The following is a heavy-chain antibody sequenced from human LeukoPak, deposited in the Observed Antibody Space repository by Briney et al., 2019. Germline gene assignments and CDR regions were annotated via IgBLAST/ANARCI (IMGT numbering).Heavy chain of an antibody. CDR3: ARGDVFQWNYDY. V-gene: IGHV3-21*01. CDR1: GFTFSSSS. CDR2: ISGESKYI. D-gene: IGHD6-19*01. Sequence: GGSLRLSCAAAGFTFSSSSRNWVRQTPGKGLEWVSSISGESKYIYYADSVTGRFTISRDNAKNSPYLQMSTLRAEDTAVYYCARGDVFQWNYDYWGQGTQVTVSS. J-gene: IGHJ4*02.